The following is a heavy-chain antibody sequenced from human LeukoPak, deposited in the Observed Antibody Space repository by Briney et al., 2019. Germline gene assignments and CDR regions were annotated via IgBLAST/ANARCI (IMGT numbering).Heavy chain of an antibody. CDR3: ARFPPRVVASFDY. CDR2: LYHSGTT. CDR1: GYSISSGYY. D-gene: IGHD2-15*01. Sequence: PSETLSLTCVVSGYSISSGYYWGWTRQPPGKGLEWIGSLYHSGTTYYNPSLKSRVTISVDTSKNQLSLKLSSVTAANTAVYYCARFPPRVVASFDYWGQGTLVTVSS. J-gene: IGHJ4*02. V-gene: IGHV4-38-2*01.